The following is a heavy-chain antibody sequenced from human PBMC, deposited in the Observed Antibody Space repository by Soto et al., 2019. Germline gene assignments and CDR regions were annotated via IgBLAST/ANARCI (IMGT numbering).Heavy chain of an antibody. V-gene: IGHV1-69*13. J-gene: IGHJ6*01. Sequence: ASVKVSCKASGGTFSSYAISWVRQAPGQGLEWMGGIIPIFGTANYAQKFQGRVTITADESTSTAYMELSSLRSEDTAVYYCASTQGVHYDILTGPLYYYGMDVWGQGTTVTVSS. CDR2: IIPIFGTA. CDR1: GGTFSSYA. CDR3: ASTQGVHYDILTGPLYYYGMDV. D-gene: IGHD3-9*01.